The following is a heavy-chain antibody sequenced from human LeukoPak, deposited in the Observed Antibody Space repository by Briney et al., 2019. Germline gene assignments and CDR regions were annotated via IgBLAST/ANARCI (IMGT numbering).Heavy chain of an antibody. V-gene: IGHV4-59*12. CDR1: GGSISSYY. CDR3: ARGFGVTTYYYMDV. D-gene: IGHD4-17*01. CDR2: MYYSGST. J-gene: IGHJ6*03. Sequence: SETLSLTCTVSGGSISSYYWSWIRQPPGKGLEWIGYMYYSGSTNYNPSLESRVTISVDTSKNQFSLKLSSVTAADTAVYYCARGFGVTTYYYMDVWGKGTTVTVSS.